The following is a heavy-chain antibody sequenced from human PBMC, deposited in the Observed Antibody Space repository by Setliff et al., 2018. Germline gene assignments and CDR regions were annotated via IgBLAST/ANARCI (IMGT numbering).Heavy chain of an antibody. Sequence: GASVKVSCKASGYTFSHSGITWVRQAPGQGLEWMGYINTYKGDTYYAQKLQGRVTMTADTSTSTAYMELRSLRSDDTAMFYCARDADAYDTSENPIVDYWGQGTLVTVSS. CDR3: ARDADAYDTSENPIVDY. CDR2: INTYKGDT. J-gene: IGHJ4*02. D-gene: IGHD3-9*01. CDR1: GYTFSHSG. V-gene: IGHV1-18*01.